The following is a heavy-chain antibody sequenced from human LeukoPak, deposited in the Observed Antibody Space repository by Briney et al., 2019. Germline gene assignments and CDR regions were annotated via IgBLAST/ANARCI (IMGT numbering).Heavy chain of an antibody. Sequence: ASVKVSCKASGYTLTEYYMHWERQAPGQGLEWMGWINPNSGGTNYAQKFQGRVTMTRDTSISTAYMELSRLRSDDTAVYYCAIDVAYSSSWYWFDPWGQGTLVTVSS. D-gene: IGHD6-13*01. J-gene: IGHJ5*02. CDR2: INPNSGGT. CDR1: GYTLTEYY. V-gene: IGHV1-2*02. CDR3: AIDVAYSSSWYWFDP.